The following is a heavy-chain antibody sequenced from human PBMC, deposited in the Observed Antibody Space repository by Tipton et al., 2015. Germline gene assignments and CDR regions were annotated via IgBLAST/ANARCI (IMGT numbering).Heavy chain of an antibody. V-gene: IGHV4-59*07. J-gene: IGHJ4*02. CDR3: ARARGRHGGLFDS. D-gene: IGHD4-23*01. Sequence: GLVKPSDTLSLTCSVSSDSISKYYWSWIRQPPGKELEWIGYIQYSGSTNYNPSLKSRVTISVDTSKTQFSLKMSSVTASDTAVYYCARARGRHGGLFDSWGQGILVTVSS. CDR2: IQYSGST. CDR1: SDSISKYY.